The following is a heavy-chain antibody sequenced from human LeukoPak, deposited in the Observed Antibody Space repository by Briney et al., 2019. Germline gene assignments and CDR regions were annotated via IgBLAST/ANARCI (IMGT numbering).Heavy chain of an antibody. CDR1: GGSFSNYD. CDR2: IHHSGRT. D-gene: IGHD3-3*01. Sequence: PSETLSLTCAVYGGSFSNYDWTWIRQPPGKGLEWIGEIHHSGRTNYNPSFKSRITISADTSKKQFSLRLSSVTAADTAVYYCARGRSRVTIFGVALNWLDSWGQGNLVTVSS. J-gene: IGHJ5*01. CDR3: ARGRSRVTIFGVALNWLDS. V-gene: IGHV4-34*01.